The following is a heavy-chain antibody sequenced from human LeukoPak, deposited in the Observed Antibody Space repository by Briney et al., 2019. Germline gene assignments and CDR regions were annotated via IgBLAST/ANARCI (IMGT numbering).Heavy chain of an antibody. J-gene: IGHJ6*03. V-gene: IGHV4-39*07. CDR1: GDSISTTTYY. CDR3: ARAQRIDAPIVARGYRSDYYMDV. CDR2: IYQNVYT. D-gene: IGHD6-19*01. Sequence: ASETLLLTCRVPGDSISTTTYYWGWFRQPPGKGLEWIGRIYQNVYTYYNPSLKSLVTISVDTSKNQVSLKLSSVTAADTAVYYCARAQRIDAPIVARGYRSDYYMDVWGKGTTVTVSS.